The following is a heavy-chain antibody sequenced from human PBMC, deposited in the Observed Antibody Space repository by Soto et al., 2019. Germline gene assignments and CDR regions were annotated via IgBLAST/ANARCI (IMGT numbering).Heavy chain of an antibody. CDR1: GFTFSSYA. CDR2: ISGSGGST. Sequence: GGSLRLSCAASGFTFSSYAMSWVRQAPGKGLEWVSAISGSGGSTYYADSVKGRFTISRDNSKNTLYLQMNSLRAEDTAVYYCAKLSQKGVNCGGDCPGHYWGQGTLVTVSS. V-gene: IGHV3-23*01. CDR3: AKLSQKGVNCGGDCPGHY. J-gene: IGHJ4*02. D-gene: IGHD2-21*01.